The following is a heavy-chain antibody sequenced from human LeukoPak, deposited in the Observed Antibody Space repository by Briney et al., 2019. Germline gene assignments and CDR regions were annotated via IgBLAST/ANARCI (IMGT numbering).Heavy chain of an antibody. CDR2: ISSSSSYI. J-gene: IGHJ4*02. Sequence: PGGSLRLSCAASGFTFSSYSMNWVRQAPGKGLEWVSSISSSSSYIYYADSVKGRFTISRDNAKNSLYLQTNSLRAEDTAVYYCAGDTEGTIVVVPAAKYWGQGTLVTVSS. CDR3: AGDTEGTIVVVPAAKY. V-gene: IGHV3-21*01. D-gene: IGHD2-2*01. CDR1: GFTFSSYS.